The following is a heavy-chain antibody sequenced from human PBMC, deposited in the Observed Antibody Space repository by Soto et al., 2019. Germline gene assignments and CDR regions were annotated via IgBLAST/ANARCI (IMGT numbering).Heavy chain of an antibody. V-gene: IGHV3-33*01. D-gene: IGHD6-13*01. J-gene: IGHJ4*02. CDR2: IWYDGSKN. Sequence: QVQLVESGGGVVQPGKSLRLSCAASGFSFSSYGMHWVRQAPGKGLEWVAVIWYDGSKNYYADSVKGRFTISRDNSKNTLYLQMNSLSAEDTAVYYCARFSSSWYGKIDYWGQGTLVTVSS. CDR3: ARFSSSWYGKIDY. CDR1: GFSFSSYG.